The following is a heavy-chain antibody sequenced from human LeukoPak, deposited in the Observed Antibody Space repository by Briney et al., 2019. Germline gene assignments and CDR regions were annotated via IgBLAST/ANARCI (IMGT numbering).Heavy chain of an antibody. Sequence: GGSLRLSCVASGFTFDDYGISWVRQAPGKGLEWVSRIHWNSGSTRYADSVKGRFTISRDNAKNSLYLQMNSLRAEDTAVYYCARDGQVRGPEFDYWGQGTLVTVSS. CDR3: ARDGQVRGPEFDY. V-gene: IGHV3-20*04. CDR1: GFTFDDYG. CDR2: IHWNSGST. J-gene: IGHJ4*02. D-gene: IGHD3-10*01.